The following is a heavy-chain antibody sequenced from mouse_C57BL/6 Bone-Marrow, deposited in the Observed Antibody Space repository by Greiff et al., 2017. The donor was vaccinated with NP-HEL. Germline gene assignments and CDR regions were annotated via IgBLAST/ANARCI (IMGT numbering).Heavy chain of an antibody. D-gene: IGHD1-1*01. CDR2: IDPENGDT. V-gene: IGHV14-4*01. Sequence: VQLKESGAELVRPGASVKLSCTASGFNIKDDYMHRVKQRPEQGLEWIGWIDPENGDTEYASKFQGKATITADTSSNTAYLQLSSLTSEDTAVYYCTLHSPVRYFDYWGQGTTLTVSS. CDR1: GFNIKDDY. J-gene: IGHJ2*01. CDR3: TLHSPVRYFDY.